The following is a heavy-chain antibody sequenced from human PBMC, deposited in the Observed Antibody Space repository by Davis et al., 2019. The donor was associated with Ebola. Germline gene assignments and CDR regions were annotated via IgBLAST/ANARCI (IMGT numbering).Heavy chain of an antibody. CDR1: GFTFSSYG. V-gene: IGHV3-30*03. CDR3: ARAIVLVVYATNYHGMDV. D-gene: IGHD2-8*02. CDR2: ISYDGSNK. Sequence: GGSLRLSCAASGFTFSSYGMHWVRQAPGKGLEWVAVISYDGSNKYYADSVKGRFTISRDNAKNSLYLQMNSLRAEDTAVYYCARAIVLVVYATNYHGMDVWGQGTTVTVSS. J-gene: IGHJ6*02.